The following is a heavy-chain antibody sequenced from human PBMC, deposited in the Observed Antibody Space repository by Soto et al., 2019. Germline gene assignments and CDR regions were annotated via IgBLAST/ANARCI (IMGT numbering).Heavy chain of an antibody. J-gene: IGHJ5*02. V-gene: IGHV3-23*01. D-gene: IGHD6-19*01. CDR1: GFPFSRSD. Sequence: EVQLLESGGGLVQPGGSLRLSCAASGFPFSRSDMSWVRQTPGKGLEWVSAINGGRAFYGDSVEGRFTVSRDNSKNTLYLQMNSLRVEDTAIYYCATHGWDLWGQGTLVTVSS. CDR3: ATHGWDL. CDR2: INGGRA.